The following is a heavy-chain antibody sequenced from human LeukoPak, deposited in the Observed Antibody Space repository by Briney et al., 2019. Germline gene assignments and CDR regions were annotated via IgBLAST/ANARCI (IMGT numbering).Heavy chain of an antibody. CDR3: ARDGDFWSGYSAHYYYYMDV. V-gene: IGHV4-4*07. CDR2: IYTSGST. CDR1: GGSISSYY. Sequence: PSETLSLTCTVSGGSISSYYWSWIRQPAGKGLEWIGRIYTSGSTNYNPSLKSRVTISVDTSKNQFSLKLSSVTAADTAVYYCARDGDFWSGYSAHYYYYMDVWGKGTTVTVSS. J-gene: IGHJ6*03. D-gene: IGHD3-3*01.